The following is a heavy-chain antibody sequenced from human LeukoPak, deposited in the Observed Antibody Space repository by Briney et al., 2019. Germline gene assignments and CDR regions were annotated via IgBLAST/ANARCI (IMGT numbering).Heavy chain of an antibody. CDR1: GGSISSSSYY. V-gene: IGHV4-39*01. J-gene: IGHJ4*02. CDR2: IYYSGST. D-gene: IGHD3-10*01. CDR3: ARLPVAVWFGEYHY. Sequence: SETLSLTCTVSGGSISSSSYYWGWIRQPPGKGLGWIGSIYYSGSTYYNPSLKSRVTISVDTSKNQFSLKLSSVTAADTAVYYCARLPVAVWFGEYHYWGQGTLVTVSS.